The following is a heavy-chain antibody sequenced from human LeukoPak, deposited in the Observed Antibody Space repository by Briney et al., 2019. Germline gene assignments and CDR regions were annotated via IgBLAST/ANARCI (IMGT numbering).Heavy chain of an antibody. Sequence: EASVKVSCTASGYTFTGYYMHWVRQAPGQGLEWMGWINPNSGGTNYAQKFQGWVTMTRDTSISTAYMELSRLRSDDTAVYYCAREGGGTHYDFWSGYLDYYGMDVWGQGTTVTVSS. J-gene: IGHJ6*02. V-gene: IGHV1-2*04. CDR1: GYTFTGYY. CDR2: INPNSGGT. CDR3: AREGGGTHYDFWSGYLDYYGMDV. D-gene: IGHD3-3*01.